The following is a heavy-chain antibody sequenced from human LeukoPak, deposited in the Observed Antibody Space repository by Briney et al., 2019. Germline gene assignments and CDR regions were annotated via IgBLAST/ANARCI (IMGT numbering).Heavy chain of an antibody. CDR1: GFTFSNYA. Sequence: GGYLRLSCAASGFTFSNYAIHWVRQAPGKGLEFVSSISSNGISTYYGNSVKGRFTIPRDNSKNTVYLQMGSLRAEDMAVYYCARTQQWLATGGWYWFDTWGQGTLVTVSS. CDR2: ISSNGIST. CDR3: ARTQQWLATGGWYWFDT. D-gene: IGHD6-19*01. V-gene: IGHV3-64*01. J-gene: IGHJ5*02.